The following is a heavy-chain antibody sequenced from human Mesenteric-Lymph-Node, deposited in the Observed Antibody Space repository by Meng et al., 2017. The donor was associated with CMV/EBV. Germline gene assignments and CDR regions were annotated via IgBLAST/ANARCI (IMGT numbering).Heavy chain of an antibody. V-gene: IGHV1-18*01. D-gene: IGHD1-26*01. Sequence: KASGYTFTTYGISWVRQARGQGLEWMGWISVYDGKTIYAQKFQGRVTMTTDTSTSSAYMELRSLKSDDTALYYCARDHPSYSASSHLYWGQGTLVTVSS. J-gene: IGHJ4*02. CDR2: ISVYDGKT. CDR3: ARDHPSYSASSHLY. CDR1: GYTFTTYG.